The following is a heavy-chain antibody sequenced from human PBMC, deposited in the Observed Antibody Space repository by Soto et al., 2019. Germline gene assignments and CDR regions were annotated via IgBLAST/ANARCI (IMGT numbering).Heavy chain of an antibody. D-gene: IGHD5-18*01. CDR1: GFTFSNAW. V-gene: IGHV3-48*01. CDR2: ISSSSSTI. Sequence: PWGSLRLSCAAFGFTFSNAWMNRVLQAPGKGLEWVSYISSSSSTIDYADSVKGRFTISRDNAKNSLYLQMASLRAEDTAVYYCARERGYNYGYSDFWGRGTLVTVSS. CDR3: ARERGYNYGYSDF. J-gene: IGHJ4*02.